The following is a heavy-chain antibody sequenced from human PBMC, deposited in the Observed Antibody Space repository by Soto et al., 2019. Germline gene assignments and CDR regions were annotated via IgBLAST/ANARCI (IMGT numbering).Heavy chain of an antibody. CDR1: GYTFTNYD. CDR2: MNPNSGNT. D-gene: IGHD2-15*01. V-gene: IGHV1-8*01. J-gene: IGHJ4*02. Sequence: ASVKVSCKASGYTFTNYDINWVRQATGQGPEWMGWMNPNSGNTGYAQKFQGRITMTRDTSIRTAYMELNSLTSDDTAVYYCATYCRGGSCYVYWGQGTPVTVSS. CDR3: ATYCRGGSCYVY.